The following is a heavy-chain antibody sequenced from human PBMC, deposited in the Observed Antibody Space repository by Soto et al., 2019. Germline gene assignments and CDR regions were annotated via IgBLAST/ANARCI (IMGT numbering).Heavy chain of an antibody. V-gene: IGHV4-59*01. J-gene: IGHJ6*02. CDR3: ARISSWAYYYYYGKYV. D-gene: IGHD6-13*01. Sequence: SETLSLTCTVSGGSISSYYWSWIRQPPGKGLEWIGYIYYSGSTNYNPSLKSRVTISVDTSKNQFSLKLSSVTAADTAVYYCARISSWAYYYYYGKYVWGQGSLVTVSS. CDR2: IYYSGST. CDR1: GGSISSYY.